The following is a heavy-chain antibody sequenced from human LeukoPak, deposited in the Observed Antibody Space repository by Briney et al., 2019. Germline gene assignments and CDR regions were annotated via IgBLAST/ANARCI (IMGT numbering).Heavy chain of an antibody. CDR3: ARDAHFGGVFDI. Sequence: PGGSLRLSCAASGLTFSSYAMSWVRQAPGKGLEWVSAISGSGGSTYYADSVKGRFTISRDNAKNSLYLQMNSLRGEDTALYYCARDAHFGGVFDIWGQGTMVTVSS. J-gene: IGHJ3*02. CDR1: GLTFSSYA. V-gene: IGHV3-23*01. D-gene: IGHD2-21*01. CDR2: ISGSGGST.